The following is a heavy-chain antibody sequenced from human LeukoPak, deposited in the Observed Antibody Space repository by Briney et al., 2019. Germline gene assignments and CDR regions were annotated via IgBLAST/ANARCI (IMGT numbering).Heavy chain of an antibody. D-gene: IGHD6-13*01. Sequence: GGSLRLSCAASGFTFSSYSMNWVRQAPGKGLEWVSSISSSSSYIYYADSVKGRFTISRDNAKNSLYLQMNSLRAGDTAVYYCARGPGLSSSWFSDYWGQGTLVTVSS. CDR3: ARGPGLSSSWFSDY. V-gene: IGHV3-21*01. J-gene: IGHJ4*02. CDR1: GFTFSSYS. CDR2: ISSSSSYI.